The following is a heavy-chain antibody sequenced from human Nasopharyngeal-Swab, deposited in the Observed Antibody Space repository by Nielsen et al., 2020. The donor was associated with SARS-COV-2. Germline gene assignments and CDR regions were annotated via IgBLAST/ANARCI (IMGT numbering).Heavy chain of an antibody. CDR1: GFTFSTYT. Sequence: GGSLRLSCAASGFTFSTYTMNWVRQAPGKGLEWVSSISGSDAYIYYAVSVKGRFTISRDNAKNSLYLQMNSLRAEDTAVYYCARDIAAADTFYQYYGLDVWGQGTTVTVSS. J-gene: IGHJ6*02. CDR3: ARDIAAADTFYQYYGLDV. CDR2: ISGSDAYI. D-gene: IGHD6-13*01. V-gene: IGHV3-21*01.